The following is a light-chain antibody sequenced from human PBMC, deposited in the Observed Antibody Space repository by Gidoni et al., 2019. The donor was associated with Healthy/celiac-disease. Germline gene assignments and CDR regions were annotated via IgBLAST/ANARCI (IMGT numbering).Light chain of an antibody. CDR1: QGVSSSS. V-gene: IGKV3D-7*01. CDR2: GAS. CDR3: QQDYNLPWT. J-gene: IGKJ1*01. Sequence: EIVMTQSPATLSLSPGERANLSCSASQGVSSSSLSLYQQKPGQAPRLLIYGASTRATGIPARFSSSVSGTDFTLTSSSLQPEDFAVYYFQQDYNLPWTFGQGTKVEIK.